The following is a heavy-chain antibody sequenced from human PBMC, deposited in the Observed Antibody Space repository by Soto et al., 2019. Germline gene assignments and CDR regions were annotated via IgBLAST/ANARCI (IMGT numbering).Heavy chain of an antibody. CDR1: GGSISSGGYY. CDR3: ARMLMITFGGVIVDY. V-gene: IGHV4-31*03. D-gene: IGHD3-16*02. CDR2: IYYSGST. J-gene: IGHJ4*02. Sequence: QVQLQESGPGLVKPSQTLSLTCTVSGGSISSGGYYWSWIRQHPGKGLEWIGYIYYSGSTYYNPSLKSRVTISVDTSKNQFSLKLSSVTAADTAVYYSARMLMITFGGVIVDYWGQGTLVTVSS.